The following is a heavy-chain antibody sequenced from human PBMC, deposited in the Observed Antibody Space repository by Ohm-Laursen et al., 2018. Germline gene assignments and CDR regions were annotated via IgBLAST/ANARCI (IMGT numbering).Heavy chain of an antibody. D-gene: IGHD3-22*01. Sequence: SLRLSCAASGFTFDGYAMHWVRQAPGKGLEWVSGISWNSVNIGYADSVAGRFTISRDNAKNSLYLQMNSLRAEDTASYYCAKDMDRSGRIVVFDYWGQGTPVTVSS. CDR1: GFTFDGYA. CDR2: ISWNSVNI. J-gene: IGHJ4*02. CDR3: AKDMDRSGRIVVFDY. V-gene: IGHV3-9*01.